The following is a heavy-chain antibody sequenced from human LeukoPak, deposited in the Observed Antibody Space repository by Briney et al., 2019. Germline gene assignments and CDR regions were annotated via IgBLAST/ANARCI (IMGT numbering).Heavy chain of an antibody. CDR1: GFTFSSYG. CDR2: IRYDGSNK. Sequence: PGGSLRLSCAASGFTFSSYGMHWVRQAPGKGLEWVAFIRYDGSNKYYADSVRGRFTISRDNSKNTLYLQMNSLRAEDTAVYYCAKAGLGDYSNYYYYYYMDVWGKGTTVTVSS. J-gene: IGHJ6*03. CDR3: AKAGLGDYSNYYYYYYMDV. V-gene: IGHV3-30*02. D-gene: IGHD4-11*01.